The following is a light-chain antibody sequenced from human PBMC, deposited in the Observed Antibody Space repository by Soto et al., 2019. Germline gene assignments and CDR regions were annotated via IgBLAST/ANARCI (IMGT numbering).Light chain of an antibody. CDR1: QSVSSY. CDR3: QQYNTWWT. CDR2: DAS. V-gene: IGKV3-11*01. J-gene: IGKJ1*01. Sequence: EIVLTQSPATLSLSPGERATLSCRANQSVSSYLAWYQQKPGQAPRLLIYDASNRATGIPARFSGSGSGTDFTLTITSLQSEDFAVYYCQQYNTWWTFGQGTKVDIK.